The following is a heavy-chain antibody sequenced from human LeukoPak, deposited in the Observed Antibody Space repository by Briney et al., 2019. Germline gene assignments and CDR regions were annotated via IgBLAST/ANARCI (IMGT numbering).Heavy chain of an antibody. J-gene: IGHJ5*02. Sequence: PSETLSLTCTVSGGSISSSGYYWGWIRQPPGKGLEWIASIYYSGSTYYNPSLKSRVTISVDTSKNRLSLKLSSLPAADTAVYYCARHEYSGSYYGLSWFDPWGQGTLVTVSS. CDR2: IYYSGST. CDR1: GGSISSSGYY. D-gene: IGHD1-26*01. V-gene: IGHV4-39*01. CDR3: ARHEYSGSYYGLSWFDP.